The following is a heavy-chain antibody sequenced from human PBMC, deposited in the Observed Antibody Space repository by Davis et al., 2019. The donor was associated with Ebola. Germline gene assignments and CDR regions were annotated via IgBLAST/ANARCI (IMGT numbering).Heavy chain of an antibody. V-gene: IGHV3-30*04. J-gene: IGHJ6*02. CDR1: GFTFSAYA. Sequence: PGGSLRLSCAASGFTFSAYAIHWVRQAPGKGLEWVALISYDGSNKYYADSVKGRFTISRDHSKNTLYLQMNSLRAEDTAVYYCARVPNDPLTGSSLYYYYYGMDVWGQGTTVTVSS. CDR3: ARVPNDPLTGSSLYYYYYGMDV. CDR2: ISYDGSNK. D-gene: IGHD3-9*01.